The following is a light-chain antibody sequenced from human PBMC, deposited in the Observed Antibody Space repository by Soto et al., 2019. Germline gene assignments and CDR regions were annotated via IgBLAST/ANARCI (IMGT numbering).Light chain of an antibody. V-gene: IGLV2-8*01. Sequence: QSVLTQPPSASGSPGQSVAISCTGTSSDVGGYNYVSWYQQHPGKAPKLMIYEVNKRPSGVPDRFSGSKSGNTASLTISGLQPEDEADYYCASYTVRKSWVFGGGTKLTVL. CDR1: SSDVGGYNY. CDR3: ASYTVRKSWV. J-gene: IGLJ3*02. CDR2: EVN.